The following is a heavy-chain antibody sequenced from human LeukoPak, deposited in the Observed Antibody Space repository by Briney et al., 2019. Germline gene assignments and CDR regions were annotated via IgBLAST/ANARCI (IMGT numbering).Heavy chain of an antibody. D-gene: IGHD3-10*01. V-gene: IGHV1-69*04. CDR3: ATITMVRGVLDPYYYYGMDV. CDR2: IIPILGIA. Sequence: GSSAKVSCKASGGTFSSYAISWVRQAPGQGLEWMGRIIPILGIANYAQKFQGRVTITADKSTSTAYMELSSLRSEDTAVYYCATITMVRGVLDPYYYYGMDVWGQGTTVTVSS. J-gene: IGHJ6*02. CDR1: GGTFSSYA.